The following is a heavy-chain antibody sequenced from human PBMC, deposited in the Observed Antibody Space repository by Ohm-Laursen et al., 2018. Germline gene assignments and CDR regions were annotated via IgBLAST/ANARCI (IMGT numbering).Heavy chain of an antibody. CDR1: GYSISSGYF. CDR3: ARAPFDGDYEGAFDI. D-gene: IGHD4-17*01. J-gene: IGHJ3*02. V-gene: IGHV4-38-2*01. Sequence: TLSLTCAVSGYSISSGYFWGWIRQPPGKGLEWIGTIYHSGSTYYNPSLKSRVTISVDTSKNQFSLKLSSVTAADTAVYYCARAPFDGDYEGAFDIWGQGTMVTVSS. CDR2: IYHSGST.